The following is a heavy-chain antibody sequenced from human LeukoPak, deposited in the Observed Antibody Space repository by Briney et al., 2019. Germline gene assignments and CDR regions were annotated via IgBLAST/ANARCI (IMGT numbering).Heavy chain of an antibody. V-gene: IGHV3-21*01. Sequence: GGSLGLSCAASGFTFSSYSMNWVRQAPGKGLEWVSSISSSSSYIYYADSVKGRFTISRDNAKNSLYLQMNSLRAEDTAVYYCARDKAVRGVIISYYYMDVWGKGTTVTVSS. CDR2: ISSSSSYI. D-gene: IGHD3-10*01. J-gene: IGHJ6*03. CDR3: ARDKAVRGVIISYYYMDV. CDR1: GFTFSSYS.